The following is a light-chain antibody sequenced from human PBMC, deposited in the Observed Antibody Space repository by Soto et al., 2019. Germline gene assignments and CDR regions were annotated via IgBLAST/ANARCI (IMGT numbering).Light chain of an antibody. CDR1: QGISSD. CDR3: QQYYSYPPLT. J-gene: IGKJ4*01. Sequence: AIRMTQSPSSLSASTGDRVTITCRARQGISSDLAWYQQKPGKAPKLLIYAASTLQSEVPSRFSGSGSGTDFTLTISCLQSEDFATYYCQQYYSYPPLTFGGGTKVEIK. V-gene: IGKV1-8*01. CDR2: AAS.